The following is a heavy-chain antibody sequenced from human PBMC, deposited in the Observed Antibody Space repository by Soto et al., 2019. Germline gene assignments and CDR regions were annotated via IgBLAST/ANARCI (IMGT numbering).Heavy chain of an antibody. Sequence: XGSLILSCAASGFTFSSYAMSWVRQAPGKGLEWVSAISGSGGSTYYADSVKGRFTISRDNSKNTLYLQMNSLRAEDTAVYYCAKGMYSSSSTFDYWGQGTLVTVSS. CDR1: GFTFSSYA. D-gene: IGHD6-6*01. CDR3: AKGMYSSSSTFDY. V-gene: IGHV3-23*01. CDR2: ISGSGGST. J-gene: IGHJ4*02.